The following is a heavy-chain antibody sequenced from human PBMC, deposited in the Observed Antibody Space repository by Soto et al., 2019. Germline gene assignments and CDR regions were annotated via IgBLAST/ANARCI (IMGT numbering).Heavy chain of an antibody. Sequence: SETLSLTCTVSGGSISSGGYYWSWIRQHPGKGLEWIGYIYYSGSTYYNPSLKSRVTISVDTSKNQFSLKLSSVTAADTAVYYCARRNRDYLYYYYYYMDVWGKGTTVTVSS. J-gene: IGHJ6*03. V-gene: IGHV4-31*03. D-gene: IGHD4-17*01. CDR2: IYYSGST. CDR3: ARRNRDYLYYYYYYMDV. CDR1: GGSISSGGYY.